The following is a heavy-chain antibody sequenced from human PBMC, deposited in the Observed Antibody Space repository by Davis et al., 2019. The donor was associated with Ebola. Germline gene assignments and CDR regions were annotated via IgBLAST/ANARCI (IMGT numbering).Heavy chain of an antibody. Sequence: GESLKISCAASGFSFSSYWMHWVRQAPGKGLVWVSRIKTDGSMTGYGDSVRGRFTISRDNAMNSLYLQMHSLRAEDTAVYYCARHVNGDFWYFDLWGRGTRVTVSS. V-gene: IGHV3-74*01. CDR2: IKTDGSMT. D-gene: IGHD4-17*01. J-gene: IGHJ2*01. CDR1: GFSFSSYW. CDR3: ARHVNGDFWYFDL.